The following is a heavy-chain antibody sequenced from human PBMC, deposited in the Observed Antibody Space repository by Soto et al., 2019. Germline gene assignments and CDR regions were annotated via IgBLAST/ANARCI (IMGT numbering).Heavy chain of an antibody. Sequence: SLMLSDKCTVGSGCRSRGYYYHCWIRQPPGKGMEWIGYIYYSGSTYYNPSLKSRVTISVDTSKNQFSLKLSSVTAAVTAVYYWARTSYGDTFCYCWGQGTLVTVSS. V-gene: IGHV4-30-4*01. CDR3: ARTSYGDTFCYC. CDR1: SGCRSRGYYY. D-gene: IGHD5-18*01. J-gene: IGHJ4*02. CDR2: IYYSGST.